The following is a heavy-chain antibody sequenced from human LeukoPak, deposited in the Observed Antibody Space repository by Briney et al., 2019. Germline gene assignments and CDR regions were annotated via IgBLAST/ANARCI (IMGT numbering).Heavy chain of an antibody. Sequence: PSETCLTCTVSGGSISSSSYYWGWIRQPPGKGLEWIGSIYYSGSTYYNPSLKSRVTISVDTSKNQFSLKLSSVTAADTAVYYCASAYVWDNWFDPWGQGTLVTVSS. V-gene: IGHV4-39*01. J-gene: IGHJ5*02. CDR3: ASAYVWDNWFDP. D-gene: IGHD3-16*01. CDR2: IYYSGST. CDR1: GGSISSSSYY.